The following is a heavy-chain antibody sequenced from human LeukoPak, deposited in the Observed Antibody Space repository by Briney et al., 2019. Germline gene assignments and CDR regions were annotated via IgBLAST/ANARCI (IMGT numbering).Heavy chain of an antibody. CDR3: ATVHYCSSTSCYERPDY. CDR1: GYTLTELS. CDR2: FDPEDGET. J-gene: IGHJ4*02. Sequence: ASVKVSCKVSGYTLTELSMHWVRQAPGKGLEWMGGFDPEDGETIYAQKFQGRVTMTEDTSTDTAYMELSSLRSEDTAVYYCATVHYCSSTSCYERPDYWGQGTLVTVSS. V-gene: IGHV1-24*01. D-gene: IGHD2-2*01.